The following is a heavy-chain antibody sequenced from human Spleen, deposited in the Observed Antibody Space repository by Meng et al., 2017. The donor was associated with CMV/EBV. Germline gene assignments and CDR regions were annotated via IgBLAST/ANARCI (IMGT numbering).Heavy chain of an antibody. J-gene: IGHJ4*02. V-gene: IGHV3-7*01. D-gene: IGHD1-7*01. CDR3: ARDLDRYNWNYVPAF. Sequence: YGVTFSGYWMNWVRQAPGKGLEWVANIKQDGSERNYVDSVKGRFTISRDNPKNSLYLQMNSLGVEDTAVYYCARDLDRYNWNYVPAFWGQGALVTVSS. CDR1: GVTFSGYW. CDR2: IKQDGSER.